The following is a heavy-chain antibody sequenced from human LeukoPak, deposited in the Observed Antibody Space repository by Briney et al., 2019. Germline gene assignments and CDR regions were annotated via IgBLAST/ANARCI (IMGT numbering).Heavy chain of an antibody. J-gene: IGHJ6*03. D-gene: IGHD3-22*01. V-gene: IGHV1-18*01. Sequence: ASVKVSCKASGYTFTSYGISWVRQAPGQGLEWMRWISAYNGNTNYAQKLQGRVTMTTDTSTSTAYMELRSLRSDDTAVYYCARRYYDSSGYYYYYMDVWGIGTTVTVSS. CDR1: GYTFTSYG. CDR3: ARRYYDSSGYYYYYMDV. CDR2: ISAYNGNT.